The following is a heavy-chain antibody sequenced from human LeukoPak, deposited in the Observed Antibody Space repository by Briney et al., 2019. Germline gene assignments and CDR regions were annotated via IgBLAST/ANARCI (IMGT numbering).Heavy chain of an antibody. D-gene: IGHD3-22*01. V-gene: IGHV4-59*01. Sequence: SETLSLTCTVSGGSISSYYWSWIRQPPGKGLEWIGYIHYSGSTNYSPSLKSRVTISVDTSKNQFSLKLRSVTATDTAVYYCARVTGYVIEDYFDYWGQGTLVTVSS. CDR1: GGSISSYY. CDR3: ARVTGYVIEDYFDY. CDR2: IHYSGST. J-gene: IGHJ4*02.